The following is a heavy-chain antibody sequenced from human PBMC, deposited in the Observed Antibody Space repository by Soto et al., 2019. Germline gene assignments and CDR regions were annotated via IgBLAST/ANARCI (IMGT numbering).Heavy chain of an antibody. D-gene: IGHD3-22*01. V-gene: IGHV4-59*01. CDR3: ARYGGYDSSGYYYLDY. CDR1: GGSISSYY. Sequence: SETLSLTCTVSGGSISSYYWSWIRQPPGKGLEWIGYIYYSGSTNYNPSLKSRVTISVDTSKNRFSLKLSSVTAADTAVYYCARYGGYDSSGYYYLDYWGQGTLVTVS. CDR2: IYYSGST. J-gene: IGHJ4*02.